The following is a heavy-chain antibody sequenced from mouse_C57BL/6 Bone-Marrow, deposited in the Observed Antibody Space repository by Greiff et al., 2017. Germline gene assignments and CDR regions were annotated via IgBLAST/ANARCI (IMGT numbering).Heavy chain of an antibody. CDR1: GYSFTDYN. CDR3: AMLGPGISYYYAMDY. D-gene: IGHD4-1*01. V-gene: IGHV1-39*01. CDR2: INPNYGTT. Sequence: EVKLVESGPELVKPGASVKISCKASGYSFTDYNMNWVKQSNGKSLEWIGVINPNYGTTSYNQKFKGKATLTVDQSSSTAYMQLNSLTSEDSAVYYWAMLGPGISYYYAMDYWGQGTSVTVSS. J-gene: IGHJ4*01.